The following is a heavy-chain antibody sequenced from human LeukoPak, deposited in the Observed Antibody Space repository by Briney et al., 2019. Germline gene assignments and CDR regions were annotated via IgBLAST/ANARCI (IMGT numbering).Heavy chain of an antibody. D-gene: IGHD6-13*01. CDR2: IGSSGDFI. Sequence: GGSLRLSCAASGFSIVGYNINWVRQAPGKGLEWVSSIGSSGDFIYYADSLKGRFTISRDNAKNSLYLQMNSLRAEDTAVYYCASLVSSSWFFWGQGTLVTVSS. J-gene: IGHJ4*02. CDR1: GFSIVGYN. V-gene: IGHV3-21*01. CDR3: ASLVSSSWFF.